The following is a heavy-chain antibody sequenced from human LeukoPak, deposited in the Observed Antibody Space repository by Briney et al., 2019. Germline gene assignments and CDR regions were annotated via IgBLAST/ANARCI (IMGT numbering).Heavy chain of an antibody. D-gene: IGHD6-19*01. CDR3: ARGIAVADTGFFDY. CDR2: IYSGGST. V-gene: IGHV3-66*01. J-gene: IGHJ4*02. CDR1: GFTFSS. Sequence: GGSLRLSCAASGFTFSSWVRQAPGKGLEWVSVIYSGGSTYYADSVKGRFTISRDNSKSTLYLQMNSLRVEDTAVYYCARGIAVADTGFFDYWGQGTLVTVSS.